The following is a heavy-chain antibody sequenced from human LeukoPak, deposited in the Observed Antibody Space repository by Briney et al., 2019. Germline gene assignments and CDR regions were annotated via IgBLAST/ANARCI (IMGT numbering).Heavy chain of an antibody. D-gene: IGHD6-13*01. J-gene: IGHJ3*01. Sequence: GESLKISCKGSGYSFTSYWIGWVRQMPGKGLEWMGIIYPGDSDTRYSPSFQGQVTISADKSISTAYLQWSSLKASDTAMYYCASRLHSSSWYRDAFDLWGQGTMVTVSS. CDR1: GYSFTSYW. CDR3: ASRLHSSSWYRDAFDL. V-gene: IGHV5-51*01. CDR2: IYPGDSDT.